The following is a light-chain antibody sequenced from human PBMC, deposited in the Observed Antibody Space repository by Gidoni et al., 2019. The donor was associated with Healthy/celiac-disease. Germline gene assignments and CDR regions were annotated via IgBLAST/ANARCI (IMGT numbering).Light chain of an antibody. CDR3: QQRRKWACX. Sequence: EIVLTPSPATLSLSQGERATLSCRASQSVSSYLAWYQQKPGQAPRLLIYDASNRATGIPARFSGSGSGKEFNLNIRSLEEEDFAVYYWQQRRKWACXLXQGNKLEIK. J-gene: IGKJ2*02. CDR2: DAS. V-gene: IGKV3-11*01. CDR1: QSVSSY.